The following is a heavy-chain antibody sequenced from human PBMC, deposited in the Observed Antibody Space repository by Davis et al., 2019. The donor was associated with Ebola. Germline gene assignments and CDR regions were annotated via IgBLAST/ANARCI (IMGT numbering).Heavy chain of an antibody. V-gene: IGHV3-13*01. Sequence: PGGSLRLSCAASGFTFSSYDMHWVRQGPGKGLEWVSAIGTAGDTYYPDSVKGRFTISRDNAKNSLYLQMNSLRAEDTAVYYCARAGFGSSWFDYWGQGTLVTVSS. CDR3: ARAGFGSSWFDY. CDR2: IGTAGDT. J-gene: IGHJ5*01. CDR1: GFTFSSYD. D-gene: IGHD6-13*01.